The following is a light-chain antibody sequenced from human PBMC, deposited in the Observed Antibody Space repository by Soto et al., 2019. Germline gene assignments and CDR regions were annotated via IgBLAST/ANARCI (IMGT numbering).Light chain of an antibody. V-gene: IGKV1-12*01. Sequence: DIQMTQSPSSVSASVGDRVTITCRASQDIGSWLAWYQQKPGKAPDLLIYGASSLQSGVPSRFYGTGSRTEFPPTISSLPPEDFATYYCQQGGSFPITFGQGTRLDIK. J-gene: IGKJ5*01. CDR2: GAS. CDR3: QQGGSFPIT. CDR1: QDIGSW.